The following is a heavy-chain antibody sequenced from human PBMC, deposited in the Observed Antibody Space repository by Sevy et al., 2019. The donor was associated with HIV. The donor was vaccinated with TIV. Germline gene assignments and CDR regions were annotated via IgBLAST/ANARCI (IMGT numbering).Heavy chain of an antibody. J-gene: IGHJ3*02. V-gene: IGHV4-31*03. D-gene: IGHD2-2*03. CDR3: ARDRGYCSSTSCQDAFDI. Sequence: SETLSLTCTVSGGSISSGGYYWSWIRQHPGKGLEWIGYIYYSGSTYYDPSLKSRVTISVDTSKNQFSLKLSSVTAADTAGYYCARDRGYCSSTSCQDAFDIWGQGTMVSVSS. CDR2: IYYSGST. CDR1: GGSISSGGYY.